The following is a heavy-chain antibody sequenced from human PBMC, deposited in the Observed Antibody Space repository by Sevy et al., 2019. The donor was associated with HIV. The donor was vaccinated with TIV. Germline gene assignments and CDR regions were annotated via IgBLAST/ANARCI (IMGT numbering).Heavy chain of an antibody. CDR2: ISSSGSTI. D-gene: IGHD6-13*01. CDR1: GFTFSDYY. J-gene: IGHJ5*02. V-gene: IGHV3-11*01. CDR3: ARIDSSSRQRSNKKENWFDP. Sequence: GGSLRLSCAASGFTFSDYYMSWIRQAPGKGLEWVSYISSSGSTIHYADSVKGRFTISRDNAKNLLYLQMNSLRAEDTAVDYCARIDSSSRQRSNKKENWFDPWGQGTLVTVSS.